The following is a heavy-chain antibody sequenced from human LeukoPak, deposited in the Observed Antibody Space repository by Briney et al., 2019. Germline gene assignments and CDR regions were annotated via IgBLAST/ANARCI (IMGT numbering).Heavy chain of an antibody. CDR2: IKQDGSER. CDR1: GFTFSSYW. D-gene: IGHD6-25*01. J-gene: IGHJ4*02. CDR3: AISATARGGFDF. V-gene: IGHV3-7*01. Sequence: PGGSLRLSCAASGFTFSSYWMSWVRQAPGKGLEWVANIKQDGSERYYVDSVKGRFTISRDNAKNSLFLQMNSLRAEDTAVYFCAISATARGGFDFWGQGTLVTVSS.